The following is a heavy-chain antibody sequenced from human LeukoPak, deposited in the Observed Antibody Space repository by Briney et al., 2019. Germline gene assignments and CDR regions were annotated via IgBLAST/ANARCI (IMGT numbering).Heavy chain of an antibody. J-gene: IGHJ4*02. CDR1: GFTFSSYA. D-gene: IGHD3-10*01. CDR3: AKGTLMVRGVDYYFDY. V-gene: IGHV3-23*01. CDR2: ISGSGGST. Sequence: LSGGSLRLSCAASGFTFSSYAMSWVRQAPGKGLEWVSAISGSGGSTYYADSVKGRFTISRDNSKNTLYLQMNSLRAEDTAVYYCAKGTLMVRGVDYYFDYWGQGTLVTVSS.